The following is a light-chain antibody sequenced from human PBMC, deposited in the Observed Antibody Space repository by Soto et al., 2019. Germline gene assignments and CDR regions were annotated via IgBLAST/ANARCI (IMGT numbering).Light chain of an antibody. CDR3: SSYSGSNNYVL. V-gene: IGLV2-8*01. J-gene: IGLJ2*01. CDR1: SSDIGDYNY. CDR2: EVS. Sequence: QSVLTQPPSASGSPGQSVTISCTGTSSDIGDYNYVSWYQQHPGKAPKVMMYEVSKRPSGVPDRFSGSKSGNTASLTVSGLQAEDEAYYYCSSYSGSNNYVLFGGGTKVTVL.